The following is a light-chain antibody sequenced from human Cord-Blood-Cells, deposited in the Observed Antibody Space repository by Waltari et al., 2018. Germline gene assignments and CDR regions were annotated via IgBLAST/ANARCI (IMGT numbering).Light chain of an antibody. J-gene: IGKJ2*01. CDR3: QQYGSSYT. Sequence: NVLTQSPGTLSLSPGERATLSCRASQSVSSSYLAWYQQKPGQAPRHLIYGASSRATGIPDRFSGSGSGTDFTLAISRLEPEDFAVYYCQQYGSSYTFGQGTKLEIK. V-gene: IGKV3-20*01. CDR1: QSVSSSY. CDR2: GAS.